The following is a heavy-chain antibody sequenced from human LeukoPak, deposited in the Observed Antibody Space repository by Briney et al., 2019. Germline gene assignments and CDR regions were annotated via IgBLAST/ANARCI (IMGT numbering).Heavy chain of an antibody. CDR2: ISSSNSYI. J-gene: IGHJ3*02. D-gene: IGHD1-7*01. V-gene: IGHV3-21*01. CDR1: GFTFSSYS. CDR3: ARDYNWNYAFDI. Sequence: GGSLRLSCAASGFTFSSYSMNWVRQAPGKGLEWVSSISSSNSYIYYADSVKGRFTISRDNAKNSLYLQMNSLRAEDTAVYYCARDYNWNYAFDIWGQGTMVTVSS.